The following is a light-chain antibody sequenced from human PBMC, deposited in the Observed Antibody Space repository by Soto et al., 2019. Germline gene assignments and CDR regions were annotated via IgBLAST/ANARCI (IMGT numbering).Light chain of an antibody. V-gene: IGLV3-21*04. CDR3: QVWDSSSDHYV. Sequence: SYELTQPPSVSVAPGKTARITCGGNNIGSKSVHWYQQKPGQAPVLVIYYXXDRPXXXXXRXSXSXSGNTATLTISRVEAGDEXXYYCQVWDSSSDHYVFGTGTKVTVL. J-gene: IGLJ1*01. CDR1: NIGSKS. CDR2: YXX.